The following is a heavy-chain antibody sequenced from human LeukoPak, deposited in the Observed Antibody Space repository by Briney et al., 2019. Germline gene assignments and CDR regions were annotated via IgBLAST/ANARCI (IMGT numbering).Heavy chain of an antibody. Sequence: ASVKVSCKASGYTFTSYYMHWVRQAPGQGLEWMGLINPTGGSTGYAQKFQGRVTMTRDMSTSTDYMELSSLRSEDTAVYYCARDKGYDFWSGCDYWGQGTLVTVSS. J-gene: IGHJ4*02. CDR3: ARDKGYDFWSGCDY. V-gene: IGHV1-46*01. D-gene: IGHD3-3*01. CDR1: GYTFTSYY. CDR2: INPTGGST.